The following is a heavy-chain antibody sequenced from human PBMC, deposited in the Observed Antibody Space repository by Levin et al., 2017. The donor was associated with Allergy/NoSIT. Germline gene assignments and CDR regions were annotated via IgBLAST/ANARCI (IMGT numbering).Heavy chain of an antibody. Sequence: GGSLRLSCAASGFTSTNYAMSWVRQAPGKGLEWVSSITTSGGRTYYADSVKGRFTISRDTSKNTLYLQMNSLRVEDTAVYYCAKTRTQVVNDFDHWGQGTLVTVSS. V-gene: IGHV3-23*01. CDR1: GFTSTNYA. J-gene: IGHJ4*02. CDR2: ITTSGGRT. D-gene: IGHD4-23*01. CDR3: AKTRTQVVNDFDH.